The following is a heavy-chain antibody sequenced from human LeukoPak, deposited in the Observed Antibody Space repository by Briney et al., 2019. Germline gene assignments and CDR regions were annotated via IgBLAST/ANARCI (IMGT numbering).Heavy chain of an antibody. J-gene: IGHJ4*02. D-gene: IGHD1-26*01. Sequence: SETLSLTCTVYGASFSDYNRTWIRQAPGKGPEWIGELTHSGRTNYNPSLESRVTISVDTSDNQFSLKLTSVTAADTAVYYCARRGNGSFYYFDDWGQGTLVTVSS. V-gene: IGHV4-34*01. CDR1: GASFSDYN. CDR2: LTHSGRT. CDR3: ARRGNGSFYYFDD.